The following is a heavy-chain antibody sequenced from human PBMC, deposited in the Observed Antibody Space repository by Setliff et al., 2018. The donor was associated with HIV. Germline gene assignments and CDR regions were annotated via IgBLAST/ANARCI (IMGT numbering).Heavy chain of an antibody. Sequence: PSETLSLTCTVSGDSITSTNYYWGWIRQPPGKGLEWIGRISYSGSTYYKSSLKSRVTISVDTSTNQFSLKLSSVSAAATAVYYCARGNPDYDILTGYWSHYFDYWGQGTLVTVSS. V-gene: IGHV4-39*07. CDR3: ARGNPDYDILTGYWSHYFDY. D-gene: IGHD3-9*01. J-gene: IGHJ4*02. CDR1: GDSITSTNYY. CDR2: ISYSGST.